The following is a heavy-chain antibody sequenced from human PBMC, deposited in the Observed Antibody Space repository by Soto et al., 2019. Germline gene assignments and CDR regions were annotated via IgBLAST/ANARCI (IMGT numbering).Heavy chain of an antibody. V-gene: IGHV5-10-1*01. CDR2: IDPSDSYT. D-gene: IGHD4-17*01. J-gene: IGHJ6*02. CDR3: ARQNLNYGYYYYYGMDV. CDR1: GGTFSSYA. Sequence: KVSCKASGGTFSSYAMSWVRQMPGKGLEWMGRIDPSDSYTNYSPSFQGHVTISADKSISTAYLQWSSLKASDTAMYYCARQNLNYGYYYYYGMDVWGQGTTVTVSS.